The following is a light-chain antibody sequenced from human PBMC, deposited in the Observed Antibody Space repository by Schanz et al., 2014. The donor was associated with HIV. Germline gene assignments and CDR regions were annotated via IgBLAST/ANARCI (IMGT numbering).Light chain of an antibody. CDR1: SSNIGTNT. CDR2: SNS. Sequence: QSVLTQPPSASGTPGQRVTISCSGSSSNIGTNTVSWYQQFPGTAPKLLIYSNSERPSGVPDRFSGSKSGTSASLAISGLQSDDESDYYCAAWDDSLNGWVFGGGTKLTVL. V-gene: IGLV1-44*01. J-gene: IGLJ3*02. CDR3: AAWDDSLNGWV.